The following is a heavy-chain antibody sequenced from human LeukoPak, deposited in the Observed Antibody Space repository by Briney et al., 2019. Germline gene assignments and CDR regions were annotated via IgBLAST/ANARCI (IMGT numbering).Heavy chain of an antibody. CDR3: AREPMATLSVDI. CDR1: GYTFTGYY. V-gene: IGHV1-69*06. J-gene: IGHJ3*02. CDR2: IIPIFGTA. D-gene: IGHD5-24*01. Sequence: ASVKLSCKASGYTFTGYYMHWVRQAPGQGLEWMGWIIPIFGTANYAQKFQGRVTITADKSTSTAYMELSSLRSEDTAVYYCAREPMATLSVDIWGQGTMVTVSS.